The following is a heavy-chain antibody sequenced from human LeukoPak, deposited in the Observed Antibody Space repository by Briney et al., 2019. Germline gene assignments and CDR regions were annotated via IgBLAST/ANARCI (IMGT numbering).Heavy chain of an antibody. D-gene: IGHD6-13*01. V-gene: IGHV1-58*01. CDR2: IVVGSGNT. Sequence: SVKVSCKASAITLTSSAVQWVRQARGQRLEWIGWIVVGSGNTNYAQKFQERVTITRDMSTSTAYMELSGLKSDDTAVYYCAPQSSSNWYGLDYWGQGTLVTVSS. CDR1: AITLTSSA. CDR3: APQSSSNWYGLDY. J-gene: IGHJ4*02.